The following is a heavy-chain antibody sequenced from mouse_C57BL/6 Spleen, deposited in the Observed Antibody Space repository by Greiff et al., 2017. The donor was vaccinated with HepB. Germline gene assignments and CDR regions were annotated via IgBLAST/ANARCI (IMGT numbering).Heavy chain of an antibody. V-gene: IGHV1-61*01. CDR1: GYTFTSYW. J-gene: IGHJ3*01. CDR3: ARGHWDEFAY. D-gene: IGHD4-1*01. CDR2: IYPSDSET. Sequence: QVQLQQPGAELVRPGSSVKLSCKASGYTFTSYWMDWVKQRPGQGLEWIGNIYPSDSETHYNQKFKDKATLTVDKSSSTAYMQLSSLTSEDSAVYYCARGHWDEFAYWGQGTLVTVSA.